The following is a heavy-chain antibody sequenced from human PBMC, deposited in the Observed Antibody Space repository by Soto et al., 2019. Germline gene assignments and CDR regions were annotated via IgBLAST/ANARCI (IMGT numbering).Heavy chain of an antibody. CDR1: GFTFGSYA. J-gene: IGHJ4*02. D-gene: IGHD2-2*02. Sequence: EVQLLESGGGLVQPGGSLRLSCTASGFTFGSYAMSWVRQAPGKGLEWVSGITDGGGSKSYADSVQGRFTISRDNSKNTLYLQMSSLTAEDTAIYYCAKVGLFRNGYMGVVRGDYWGQGTLVTVSA. V-gene: IGHV3-23*01. CDR3: AKVGLFRNGYMGVVRGDY. CDR2: ITDGGGSK.